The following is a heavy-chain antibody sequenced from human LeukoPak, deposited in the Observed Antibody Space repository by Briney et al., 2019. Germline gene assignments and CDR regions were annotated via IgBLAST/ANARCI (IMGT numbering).Heavy chain of an antibody. V-gene: IGHV4-39*07. Sequence: SETLSLTCTVSDNSISCNNYYWGWIRQPPGEGLACIGSVYYIGTTYYNPSLKSRVTISIDTSKNQFSLMLGSVTAADTAVYYCARTSGDWLSWAWIGVDVWGQGTTVIVSS. J-gene: IGHJ6*02. CDR3: ARTSGDWLSWAWIGVDV. D-gene: IGHD3-9*01. CDR1: DNSISCNNYY. CDR2: VYYIGTT.